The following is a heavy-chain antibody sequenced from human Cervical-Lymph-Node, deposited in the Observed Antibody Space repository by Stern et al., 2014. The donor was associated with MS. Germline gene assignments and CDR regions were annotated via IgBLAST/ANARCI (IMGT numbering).Heavy chain of an antibody. D-gene: IGHD1-26*01. V-gene: IGHV3-74*02. CDR3: ARSWELAFDY. CDR2: INSDGSRT. CDR1: GFTFSNYW. J-gene: IGHJ4*02. Sequence: VQLVQSGGGLVQPGGSLRLSCAASGFTFSNYWMHWVRHAPGTGLVWVSHINSDGSRTSYADSVKGRFTISGDNAKNTLYLQMNSLRAEDTAVYYCARSWELAFDYWGQGTLVTVSS.